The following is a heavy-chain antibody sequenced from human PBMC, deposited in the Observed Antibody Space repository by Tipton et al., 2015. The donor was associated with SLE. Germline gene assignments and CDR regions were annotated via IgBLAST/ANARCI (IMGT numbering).Heavy chain of an antibody. CDR1: GFTFDDYA. J-gene: IGHJ4*02. D-gene: IGHD5-24*01. CDR2: ISWNSGTI. CDR3: VKDNMATIRGDYFDY. Sequence: QLVQSGGGLVQPGRSLRLSCAASGFTFDDYAMHWVRQAPGKGLEWVSGISWNSGTIGYADSVKGRFTISRDNAKNSLSLQMTSLRAEDTALYYCVKDNMATIRGDYFDYWGQGTLVTVSS. V-gene: IGHV3-9*01.